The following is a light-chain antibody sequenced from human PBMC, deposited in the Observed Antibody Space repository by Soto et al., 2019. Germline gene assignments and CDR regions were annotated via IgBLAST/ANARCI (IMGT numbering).Light chain of an antibody. V-gene: IGKV3-20*01. Sequence: ESLLTQSPGTLSVSAGGRATVSCRASQSVSSTYLAWYQQKPGQAPTLLIYGASSRATGIPDRFSGSGSGTDFTLSISRMEPEYFAVYYCQEYGMSRTFGQGTKVDIK. CDR3: QEYGMSRT. J-gene: IGKJ1*01. CDR2: GAS. CDR1: QSVSSTY.